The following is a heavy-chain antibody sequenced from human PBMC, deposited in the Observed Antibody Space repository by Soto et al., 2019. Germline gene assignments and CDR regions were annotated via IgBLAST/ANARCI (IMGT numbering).Heavy chain of an antibody. CDR1: GYSIGSGSY. D-gene: IGHD3-16*01. V-gene: IGHV4-38-2*02. J-gene: IGHJ4*01. Sequence: KPSETLSLTCTVSGYSIGSGSYWGWIRQPPGKGPGWIASIYHGGTTFYNPSLKSRVTVSVDKSNNQFSLKLKSVTAADTAVYYCQNPNVTVADRRLFDYWGHGTLVTVSS. CDR3: QNPNVTVADRRLFDY. CDR2: IYHGGTT.